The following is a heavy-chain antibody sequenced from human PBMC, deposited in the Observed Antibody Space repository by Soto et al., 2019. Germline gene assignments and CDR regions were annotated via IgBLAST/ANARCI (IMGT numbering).Heavy chain of an antibody. CDR3: ARQDAYYYGSGSYRWFDP. V-gene: IGHV4-59*08. Sequence: SETLSLTCTVSGGSISSYYWSWIRQPPGKGLEWIGYIYYSGSTNYNPSLKSRVTISVDTSKNQFSLKLSSVTAADTAVYYCARQDAYYYGSGSYRWFDPWGQGTLVTVPQ. CDR2: IYYSGST. CDR1: GGSISSYY. J-gene: IGHJ5*02. D-gene: IGHD3-10*01.